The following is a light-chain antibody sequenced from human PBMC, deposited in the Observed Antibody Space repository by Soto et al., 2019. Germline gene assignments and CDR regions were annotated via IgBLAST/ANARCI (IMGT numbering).Light chain of an antibody. CDR2: DAS. CDR3: QHYNSYSPWT. J-gene: IGKJ1*01. CDR1: QTIFTW. Sequence: DIQMTQSPSTLSASVGDRVTITCRASQTIFTWLAWYQQKPGKVPKLLIYDASSLVSGVPSRFSGSGSGTEFALSIGSLQPDDFATYYCQHYNSYSPWTFGQGTKVDIK. V-gene: IGKV1-5*01.